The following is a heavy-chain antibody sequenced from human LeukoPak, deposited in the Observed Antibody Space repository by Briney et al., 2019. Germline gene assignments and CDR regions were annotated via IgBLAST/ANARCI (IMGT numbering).Heavy chain of an antibody. D-gene: IGHD4-11*01. J-gene: IGHJ4*02. Sequence: GGSPRLSCAASGYTFCSYGMHRVRQAPGKGLEWVAVISYVGSNKYYADSVKGGFTLSRDNTKNTLYLQMNSLRAQETAVYYCAKELSTVTSYYFDYWGQGTLGTVSS. CDR2: ISYVGSNK. CDR3: AKELSTVTSYYFDY. V-gene: IGHV3-30*18. CDR1: GYTFCSYG.